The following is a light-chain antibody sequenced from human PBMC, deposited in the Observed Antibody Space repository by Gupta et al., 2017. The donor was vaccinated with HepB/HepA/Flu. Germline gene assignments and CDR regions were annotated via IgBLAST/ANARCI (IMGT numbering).Light chain of an antibody. CDR1: SSDVGDYNY. CDR2: DVT. J-gene: IGLJ3*02. Sequence: QSALTQPASVSGSPAQSITISCTATSSDVGDYNYVSWYQQHPGKAPKLLIYDVTNRPSGLSNRSAAYKSSTTAFTTISGHQAEDEAYYYYSSFSNTTLLVFGGGTKLTVL. V-gene: IGLV2-14*01. CDR3: SSFSNTTLLV.